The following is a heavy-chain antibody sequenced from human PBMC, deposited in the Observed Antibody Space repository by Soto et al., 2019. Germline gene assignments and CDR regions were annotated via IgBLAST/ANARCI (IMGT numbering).Heavy chain of an antibody. CDR3: AKTIGESDPAAQVDIVATISNAFDI. V-gene: IGHV3-23*01. D-gene: IGHD5-12*01. J-gene: IGHJ3*02. Sequence: GGSLRLSCVASGFTFSSYAMSWVRQAPGKGLEWVSAISGSGGSTYYADSVKGRFTISRDNSKNTLYLQMNSLRAEDTAVYYCAKTIGESDPAAQVDIVATISNAFDIWGQGTMVTVSS. CDR1: GFTFSSYA. CDR2: ISGSGGST.